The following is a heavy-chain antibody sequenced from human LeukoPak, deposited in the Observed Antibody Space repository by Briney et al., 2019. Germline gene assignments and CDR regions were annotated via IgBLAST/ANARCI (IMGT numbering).Heavy chain of an antibody. V-gene: IGHV3-48*03. CDR2: ISSSGSTI. D-gene: IGHD6-19*01. Sequence: GGSLRLSCSASGFTFSSYEMNWVRQAPGKGLKWVSYISSSGSTIYYADSVKGRFTISRDNAKNSLYLQMNSLRAEDTAVYYCARDGGWDAFDIWGQGTMVTVSS. CDR1: GFTFSSYE. CDR3: ARDGGWDAFDI. J-gene: IGHJ3*02.